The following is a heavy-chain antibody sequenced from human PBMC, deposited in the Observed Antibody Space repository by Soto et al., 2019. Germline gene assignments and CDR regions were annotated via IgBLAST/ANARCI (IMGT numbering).Heavy chain of an antibody. V-gene: IGHV3-33*01. Sequence: QVQLVESGGGVVQPGRSLRLSCAASGFTFSSYGMHWVRQARGKGLEWVAVIWYDGSNKYYADSVKGRFTISRDNSKNTLYLQMNSLRAEDTAVYYCAREGDSSSYTADAFDIWGQGTMVTVSS. D-gene: IGHD6-13*01. CDR3: AREGDSSSYTADAFDI. CDR1: GFTFSSYG. J-gene: IGHJ3*02. CDR2: IWYDGSNK.